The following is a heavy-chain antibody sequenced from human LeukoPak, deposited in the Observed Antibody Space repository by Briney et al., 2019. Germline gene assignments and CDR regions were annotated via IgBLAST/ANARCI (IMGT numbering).Heavy chain of an antibody. CDR1: GFTFSSYW. D-gene: IGHD3-10*01. Sequence: GGSLRLSCAASGFTFSSYWMSWVRQAPGKGLEWLANIKQDGSEKYYVDSVKGRSTISRDNAKNSLYLQMNSLRAEDTAVYYCARDLSYDLFDPWGQGTLVTVSS. CDR2: IKQDGSEK. CDR3: ARDLSYDLFDP. J-gene: IGHJ5*02. V-gene: IGHV3-7*01.